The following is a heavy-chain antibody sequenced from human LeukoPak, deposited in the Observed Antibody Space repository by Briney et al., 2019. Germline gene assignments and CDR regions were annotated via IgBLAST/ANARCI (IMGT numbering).Heavy chain of an antibody. Sequence: PGGSLRLSCAASGFTFSSYAMSWVRQAPGKGLEWVSAISGSGGSTYYADSVKGRFTISRDNSKNTLYLQMNSLRAEDTAVYYCAKVGDSMVRGVIIRSFDYWGQGTLVTVSS. V-gene: IGHV3-23*01. D-gene: IGHD3-10*01. CDR1: GFTFSSYA. J-gene: IGHJ4*02. CDR3: AKVGDSMVRGVIIRSFDY. CDR2: ISGSGGST.